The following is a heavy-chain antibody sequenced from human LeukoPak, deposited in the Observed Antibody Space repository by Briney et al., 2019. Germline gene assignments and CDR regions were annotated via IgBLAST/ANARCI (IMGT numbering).Heavy chain of an antibody. CDR1: GYTFTSYG. Sequence: ASVKVSCKASGYTFTSYGISWVRQAPGQGLEWMGWISAYNGNTNYAQKLQGRVTMTTDTSTSTAYMELRSLRSDDTAVYYCARDKVGSLDYGVYYPWGQGTLVTVSS. CDR3: ARDKVGSLDYGVYYP. D-gene: IGHD4-17*01. V-gene: IGHV1-18*01. CDR2: ISAYNGNT. J-gene: IGHJ5*02.